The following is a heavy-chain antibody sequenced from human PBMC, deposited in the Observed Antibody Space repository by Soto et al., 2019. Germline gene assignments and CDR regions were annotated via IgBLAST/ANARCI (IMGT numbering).Heavy chain of an antibody. CDR2: IYSGGST. CDR1: GFTVSSNY. J-gene: IGHJ4*02. CDR3: ARDSSPVGLDY. D-gene: IGHD1-26*01. V-gene: IGHV3-53*01. Sequence: VGSLRLSCAASGFTVSSNYMSWVRQAPGKGLEWVSVIYSGGSTYYADSVKGRFTISRDNSKNTLYLQMNSLRAEDTAVYYCARDSSPVGLDYWGQGTLGTVSS.